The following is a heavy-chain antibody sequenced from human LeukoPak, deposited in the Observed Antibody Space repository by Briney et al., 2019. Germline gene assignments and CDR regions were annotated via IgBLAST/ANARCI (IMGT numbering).Heavy chain of an antibody. Sequence: SETLSLTCTVSGGSISNYYWSWIRQPPGKGLEWIGYIYYSASTNYNPSLKSRVTISVDTSNNQFSLKLSSVSAADTAVYYCARGSRGYSYGWGQGTLVTAST. D-gene: IGHD5-18*01. CDR2: IYYSAST. J-gene: IGHJ4*02. CDR1: GGSISNYY. V-gene: IGHV4-59*01. CDR3: ARGSRGYSYG.